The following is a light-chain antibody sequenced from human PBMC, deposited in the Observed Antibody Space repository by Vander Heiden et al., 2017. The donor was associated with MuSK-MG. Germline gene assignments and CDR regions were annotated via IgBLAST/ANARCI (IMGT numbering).Light chain of an antibody. CDR2: STS. Sequence: QTVVTQAPSLTVSPGGTVTRTCASSAGAVTSGYYTNWVQQKPGQAPRVLIYSTSNKDSGTPARFSGSRPGGKAALTLAGVQEEDDDEYYCLLYYGGAWVFGGGTKLTVL. CDR1: AGAVTSGYY. J-gene: IGLJ3*02. CDR3: LLYYGGAWV. V-gene: IGLV7-43*01.